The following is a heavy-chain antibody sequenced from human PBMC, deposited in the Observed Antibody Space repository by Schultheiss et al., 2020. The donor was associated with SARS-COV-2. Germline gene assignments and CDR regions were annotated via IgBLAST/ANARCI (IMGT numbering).Heavy chain of an antibody. J-gene: IGHJ5*02. V-gene: IGHV1-2*02. CDR3: ARDMYCSSTSCYRDWFDP. CDR1: GYTFTSYD. CDR2: INPNSGGT. Sequence: ASVKVSCKASGYTFTSYDINWVRQATGQGLEWMGWINPNSGGTNYAQKFQGRVTMTRDTSISTAYMELSRLRSEDTAVYYCARDMYCSSTSCYRDWFDPWGQGTLVTVSS. D-gene: IGHD2-2*01.